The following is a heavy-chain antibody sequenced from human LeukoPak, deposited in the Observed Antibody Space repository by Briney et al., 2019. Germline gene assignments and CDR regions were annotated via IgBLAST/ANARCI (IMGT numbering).Heavy chain of an antibody. CDR2: IVVGSGNT. CDR3: AADRDRYYYDSSGFRAFDI. J-gene: IGHJ3*02. V-gene: IGHV1-58*01. Sequence: GASVKVSCKASVFTFTSSAVQWVRQARGQRLEWIGWIVVGSGNTNYAQKFQERVTITRDMSTSTAYMELSSLRSEDTAVYYCAADRDRYYYDSSGFRAFDIWGQGTMVTVSS. D-gene: IGHD3-22*01. CDR1: VFTFTSSA.